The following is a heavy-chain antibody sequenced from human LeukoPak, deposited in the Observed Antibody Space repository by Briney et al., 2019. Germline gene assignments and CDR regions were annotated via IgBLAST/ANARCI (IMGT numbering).Heavy chain of an antibody. Sequence: SETLSLTCDVHGESFTGYYWSWIRQSPGKGLEWIGEINHSGSTKYNPTLKSRVTISVETSKNQFSLKLSSVTAADTAVYYCARGGSIAAVGMDYWGQGTLVTVSS. V-gene: IGHV4-34*01. CDR3: ARGGSIAAVGMDY. CDR1: GESFTGYY. D-gene: IGHD6-13*01. CDR2: INHSGST. J-gene: IGHJ4*02.